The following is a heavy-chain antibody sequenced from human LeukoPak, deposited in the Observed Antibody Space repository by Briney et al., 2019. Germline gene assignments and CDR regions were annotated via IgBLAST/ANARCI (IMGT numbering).Heavy chain of an antibody. V-gene: IGHV4-59*01. CDR2: IYYSGST. CDR3: ARGKGYFDY. Sequence: SETLSLTCTVYGGSIRSYYWSWVRQPPGKGLEWIGYIYYSGSTNYNPTLKSRVTISADTSKNQFSLKLSSVTAADTAVYYCARGKGYFDYWGQGTLVTVSS. CDR1: GGSIRSYY. J-gene: IGHJ4*02.